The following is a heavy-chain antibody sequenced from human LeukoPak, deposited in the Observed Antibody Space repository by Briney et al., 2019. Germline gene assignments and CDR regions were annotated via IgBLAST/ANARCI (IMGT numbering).Heavy chain of an antibody. V-gene: IGHV3-64D*06. CDR2: ISSNGGST. D-gene: IGHD5-18*01. J-gene: IGHJ4*02. CDR1: GFTFSSYA. CDR3: ARESDSYGYSY. Sequence: PGGSLRLSCSASGFTFSSYAMHWVRQAPGKGLEYVSAISSNGGSTYYADSVKGRFTISRDNSKNTLYLQMSSLRAEDTAVYYCARESDSYGYSYWGQGTLVTVSS.